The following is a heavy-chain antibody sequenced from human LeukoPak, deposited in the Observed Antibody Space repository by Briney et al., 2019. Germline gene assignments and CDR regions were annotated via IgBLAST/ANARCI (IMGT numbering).Heavy chain of an antibody. D-gene: IGHD1-1*01. CDR2: ISGDGANE. Sequence: GGSLRLSCATSGLTFDEHDMHWVRQVPGRGLEWVSLISGDGANEYYADSVEGRFTISRDNSRNSLFLQMNSLRTEDTALYFCAKRSGAPNNFDYWGQGVLVTVSS. V-gene: IGHV3-43*02. J-gene: IGHJ4*02. CDR1: GLTFDEHD. CDR3: AKRSGAPNNFDY.